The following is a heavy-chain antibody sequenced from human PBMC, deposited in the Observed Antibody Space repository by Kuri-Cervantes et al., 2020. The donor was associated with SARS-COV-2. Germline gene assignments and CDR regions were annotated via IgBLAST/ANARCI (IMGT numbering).Heavy chain of an antibody. J-gene: IGHJ5*02. V-gene: IGHV4-38-2*02. CDR2: IYHSGST. Sequence: SETLSLTCAVSGYSISSGYYWGWIRQPPGKGLEWIGSIYHSGSTYYNPSLKSRVTISVDTSKNQFSLKLSSVTAADTAVYYCARDLFLGYGSGSSRFDPWGQGTLVTVPS. D-gene: IGHD3-10*01. CDR1: GYSISSGYY. CDR3: ARDLFLGYGSGSSRFDP.